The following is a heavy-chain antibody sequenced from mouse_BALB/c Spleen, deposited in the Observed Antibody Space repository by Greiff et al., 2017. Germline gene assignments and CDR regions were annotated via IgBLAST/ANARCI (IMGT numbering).Heavy chain of an antibody. CDR3: TRDYY. CDR2: ISSGGSYT. J-gene: IGHJ2*01. Sequence: DVKLQESGGGLVKPGGSLKLSCAASGFTFSSYTMSWVRQTPEKRLEWVATISSGGSYTYYPDSVKGRFTISRDNAKNTLYLQMSSLKSEDTAMYYCTRDYYWGQGTTLTVSA. V-gene: IGHV5-6-4*01. CDR1: GFTFSSYT.